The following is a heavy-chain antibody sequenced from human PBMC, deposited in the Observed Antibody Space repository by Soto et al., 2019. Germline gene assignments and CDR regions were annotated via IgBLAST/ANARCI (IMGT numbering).Heavy chain of an antibody. CDR2: IYWDDNK. J-gene: IGHJ4*02. D-gene: IGHD7-27*01. Sequence: SGPTLVNPTQTLTLTCTFSGFSLSTSGVGVGWIRQPPGKAPEWLALIYWDDNKRYSPSLKSRLTITKDTSNNQVVLAMTNMAPVDTATYYCAHRIETGDPYHFDYWGQGTPVTVSS. V-gene: IGHV2-5*02. CDR3: AHRIETGDPYHFDY. CDR1: GFSLSTSGVG.